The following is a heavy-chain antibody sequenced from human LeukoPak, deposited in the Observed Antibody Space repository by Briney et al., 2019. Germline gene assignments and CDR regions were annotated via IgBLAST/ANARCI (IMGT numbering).Heavy chain of an antibody. Sequence: GGSLRLSCAASGFTFSSYAMTWVRQAPGKGLEWVSTISGSGRTTYYADSVKGRFTISRDNSKNTLYLQMNSLRAEDTAVYYCAKDGPRRIPYYMDVWGKGTTVTISS. CDR2: ISGSGRTT. CDR3: AKDGPRRIPYYMDV. J-gene: IGHJ6*03. V-gene: IGHV3-23*01. CDR1: GFTFSSYA.